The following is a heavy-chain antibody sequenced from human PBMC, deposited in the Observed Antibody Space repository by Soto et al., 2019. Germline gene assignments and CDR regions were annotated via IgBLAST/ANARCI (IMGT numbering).Heavy chain of an antibody. CDR1: EFTFSSSG. V-gene: IGHV3-30*18. Sequence: QVQLVESGGGVVQPGRSLRLSCAASEFTFSSSGMHWVRQAPGKGLEWVAVTSFDGSSGYYADSVRGRFTISRDNSNNTLYLQMNSLRAEDTAVYYCAKSPPAVAGYFDYWGQGTLVTVSS. D-gene: IGHD6-19*01. CDR2: TSFDGSSG. J-gene: IGHJ4*02. CDR3: AKSPPAVAGYFDY.